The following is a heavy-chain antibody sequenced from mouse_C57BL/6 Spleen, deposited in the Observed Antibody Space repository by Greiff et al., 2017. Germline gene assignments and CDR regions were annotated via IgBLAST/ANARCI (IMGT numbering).Heavy chain of an antibody. Sequence: QVQLQQPGAELVKPGASVTLSCKASGYTFTSYWMHWVKQRPGQGLEWIGMIHPNSGGTNYNEKFRSKATLTVDKSSSTAYMHLSSLTSEDSAVYYCARHTTLVDYWYCDVWGTGTTVTVSS. CDR2: IHPNSGGT. V-gene: IGHV1-64*01. CDR1: GYTFTSYW. CDR3: ARHTTLVDYWYCDV. D-gene: IGHD1-1*01. J-gene: IGHJ1*03.